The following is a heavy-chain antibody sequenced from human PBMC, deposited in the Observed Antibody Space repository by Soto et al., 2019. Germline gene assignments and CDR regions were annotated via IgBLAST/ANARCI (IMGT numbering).Heavy chain of an antibody. V-gene: IGHV1-18*01. CDR2: ISTDNGNI. CDR3: ARDIVNYGMDV. D-gene: IGHD1-26*01. Sequence: ASVKVSCKASGYSFSSKGISWVRQAPGQGLEWMGWISTDNGNINYAQKLQGRVTISTDASTNTVHMELRSLRSDDTAVFYCARDIVNYGMDVWGQGTTVTVSS. J-gene: IGHJ6*02. CDR1: GYSFSSKG.